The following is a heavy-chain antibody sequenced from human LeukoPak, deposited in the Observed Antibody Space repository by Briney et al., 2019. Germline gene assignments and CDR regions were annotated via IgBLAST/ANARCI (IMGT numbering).Heavy chain of an antibody. J-gene: IGHJ6*03. CDR1: EFTFVRYA. CDR2: ISSSSFKI. V-gene: IGHV3-48*04. D-gene: IGHD6-13*01. Sequence: GGSLRLSCAASEFTFVRYAMNWVRQAPGKGLEWVSYISSSSFKIGYADSVKGRFTISRDNSKNSLYLQMDSLRVEDTAVYYCVRDPSYGSSWYYYMNVWGKGTTVTVSS. CDR3: VRDPSYGSSWYYYMNV.